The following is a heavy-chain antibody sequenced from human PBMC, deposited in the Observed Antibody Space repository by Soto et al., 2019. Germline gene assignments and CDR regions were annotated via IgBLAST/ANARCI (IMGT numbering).Heavy chain of an antibody. Sequence: SDALALRCTVSAGSIRSSYWSWIRQRCGEELEWIGRIYPSGSTNYNPSPKSRVTMSVDTSKNQFSLKLSSVTAADTAVYYCARDGYYDSSGYYLDYWGQGNLVTVSS. CDR2: IYPSGST. V-gene: IGHV4-4*07. J-gene: IGHJ4*02. D-gene: IGHD3-22*01. CDR1: AGSIRSSY. CDR3: ARDGYYDSSGYYLDY.